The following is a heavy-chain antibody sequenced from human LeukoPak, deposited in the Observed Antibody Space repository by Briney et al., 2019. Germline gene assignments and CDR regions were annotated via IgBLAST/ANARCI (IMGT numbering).Heavy chain of an antibody. D-gene: IGHD3-10*01. CDR2: IIPISGTA. Sequence: SVKVSCKASGGTFSRYAISWVRQAPGQGLEWMGGIIPISGTANYAQKFQDRVTITADESTITAYMELSSLKFEDTVVYYCARTYYGSGGSNSYYYYGMDVWGQGTSVTVSS. CDR1: GGTFSRYA. J-gene: IGHJ6*02. CDR3: ARTYYGSGGSNSYYYYGMDV. V-gene: IGHV1-69*13.